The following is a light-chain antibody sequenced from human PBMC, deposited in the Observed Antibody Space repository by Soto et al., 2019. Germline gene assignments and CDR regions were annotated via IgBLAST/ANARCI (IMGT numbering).Light chain of an antibody. V-gene: IGKV1-5*03. J-gene: IGKJ2*01. CDR3: QQYNSFSNT. CDR2: KAS. Sequence: DIQMTQSPSTLSASVGDRVTITCRASQSISSWLAWYQQKPGKAPNLLIYKASTLASGDPSSFSGSGSGTEFTLTISNLQPDDFAPYYCQQYNSFSNTFGQGTKLEIK. CDR1: QSISSW.